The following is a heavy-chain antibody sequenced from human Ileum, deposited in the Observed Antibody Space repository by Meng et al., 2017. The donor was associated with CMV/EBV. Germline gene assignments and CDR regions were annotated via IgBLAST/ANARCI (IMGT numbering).Heavy chain of an antibody. J-gene: IGHJ5*02. CDR2: IYYNGDT. Sequence: GSLRLSCTVSGGAIGTYYWNWIRQPPGKGLEWIGYIYYNGDTNYNPSLQSRVTISVDESKNQFSLNLDSVTAADSAIYYCARSCVLGYCSATSGGAFDPWGHGTLVTVSS. CDR1: GGAIGTYY. CDR3: ARSCVLGYCSATSGGAFDP. V-gene: IGHV4-59*01. D-gene: IGHD2-8*02.